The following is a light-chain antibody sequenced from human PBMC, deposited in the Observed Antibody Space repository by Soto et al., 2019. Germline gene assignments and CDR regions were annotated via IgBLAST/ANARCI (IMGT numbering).Light chain of an antibody. J-gene: IGLJ3*02. CDR1: SSNVARNA. CDR3: GTWDDSLNVVL. V-gene: IGLV1-44*01. CDR2: NHY. Sequence: QSVLTQPPSASGTPGQRVAISCSGGSSNVARNAVNWYQQPPGTAPKLLIYNHYQRPSGVPDRFSASKSGTSASLAITDLQSEDEADYYCGTWDDSLNVVLFGGGTKLTVL.